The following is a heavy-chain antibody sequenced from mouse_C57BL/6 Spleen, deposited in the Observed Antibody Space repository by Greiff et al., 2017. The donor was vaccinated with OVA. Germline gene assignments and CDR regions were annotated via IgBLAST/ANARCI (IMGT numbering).Heavy chain of an antibody. Sequence: EVKLMESGGGLVKPGGSLKLSCAASGFTFSDYGMHWVRQAPEKGLEWVAYISSGSSTIYYADTVKGRFTISRDNAKNTLFLQMTSLRSEDTAMYYCATGRAYMDYWGQGTSVTVSS. CDR2: ISSGSSTI. CDR1: GFTFSDYG. D-gene: IGHD3-1*01. J-gene: IGHJ4*01. CDR3: ATGRAYMDY. V-gene: IGHV5-17*01.